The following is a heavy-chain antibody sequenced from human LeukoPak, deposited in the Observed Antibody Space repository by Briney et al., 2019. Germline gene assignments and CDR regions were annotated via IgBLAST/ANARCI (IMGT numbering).Heavy chain of an antibody. CDR3: ARGQDIVVVPYGMDV. Sequence: GGSLRLSCAASGFTFSSYAMHWVRQAPGKGLEWVAVISYDGSNKYYADSVKGRFTISRDNSKNTLYLQMNSLRAKDTAVYYCARGQDIVVVPYGMDVWGQGTTVTVSS. J-gene: IGHJ6*02. CDR1: GFTFSSYA. D-gene: IGHD2-2*01. CDR2: ISYDGSNK. V-gene: IGHV3-30-3*01.